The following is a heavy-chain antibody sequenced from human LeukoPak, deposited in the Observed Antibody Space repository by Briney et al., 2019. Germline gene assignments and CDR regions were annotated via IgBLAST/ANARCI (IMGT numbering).Heavy chain of an antibody. V-gene: IGHV1-18*01. D-gene: IGHD3-3*01. J-gene: IGHJ4*02. Sequence: ASVKVSCKASGYTFTSYGISWVRQAPGQGLEWMGWISAYNGNTNYAQKLQGRVTMTTDTSTSTAYMELRSLRSDDTAVYYCARERILDFWSGSIDYWGQGTLVTVSS. CDR3: ARERILDFWSGSIDY. CDR2: ISAYNGNT. CDR1: GYTFTSYG.